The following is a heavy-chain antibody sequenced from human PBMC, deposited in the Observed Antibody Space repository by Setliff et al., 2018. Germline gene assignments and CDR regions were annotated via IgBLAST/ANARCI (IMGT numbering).Heavy chain of an antibody. V-gene: IGHV1-3*01. CDR2: INAGNGNI. CDR1: GYTFTVYT. J-gene: IGHJ5*02. CDR3: ARGYSSSWQSRMGFDP. D-gene: IGHD6-13*01. Sequence: GASVKVSCKVSGYTFTVYTMNWVRQAPGQGLEWMGWINAGNGNIRYSQNFQGRVTITRDTSASTAYMELSSLTSEDTAIYYCARGYSSSWQSRMGFDPWGQGTLVTVSS.